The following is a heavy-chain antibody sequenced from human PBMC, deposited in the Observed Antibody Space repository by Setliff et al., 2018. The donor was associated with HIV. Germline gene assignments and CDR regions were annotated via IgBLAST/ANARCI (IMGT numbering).Heavy chain of an antibody. Sequence: GGSLRLSCAASGFTFSDHYMDWVRQAPGKGLEWVGRMRNKANGYITEYGASVQGRFTISRDNSKDSLSLQMNNLKAEDTAVYYCVRAAAGLDIWSQGIRVTVS. CDR3: VRAAAGLDI. J-gene: IGHJ4*02. CDR1: GFTFSDHY. CDR2: MRNKANGYIT. V-gene: IGHV3-72*01.